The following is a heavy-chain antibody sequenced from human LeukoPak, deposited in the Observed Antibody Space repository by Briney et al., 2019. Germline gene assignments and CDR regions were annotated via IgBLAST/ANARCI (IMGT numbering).Heavy chain of an antibody. Sequence: GGSLRLSCAASGFTVSSNYMSWVRQAPGKGLEWVSVTYSGGSTYYADSVKGRFTISRDNSKNTMYLQMNSLRAEDTAVYYCARAAQLHNYGMDVWGQGTTVTVSS. CDR1: GFTVSSNY. V-gene: IGHV3-53*01. J-gene: IGHJ6*02. CDR3: ARAAQLHNYGMDV. D-gene: IGHD5-24*01. CDR2: TYSGGST.